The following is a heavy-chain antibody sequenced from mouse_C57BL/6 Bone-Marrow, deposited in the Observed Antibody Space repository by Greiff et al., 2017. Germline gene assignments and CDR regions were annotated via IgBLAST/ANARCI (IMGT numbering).Heavy chain of an antibody. D-gene: IGHD2-2*01. J-gene: IGHJ3*01. V-gene: IGHV1-69*01. CDR1: GYTFTSYW. CDR3: ERGALGYEGFAY. Sequence: QVQLQQPGAELVMPGASVKLSCKASGYTFTSYWMHWVKQRPGQGLEWIGEIDPSDSYTNYNQKFKGKSTLTVDKSSSTAYMQLSSLTSEDSAVYDGERGALGYEGFAYWGQGTLVTVSA. CDR2: IDPSDSYT.